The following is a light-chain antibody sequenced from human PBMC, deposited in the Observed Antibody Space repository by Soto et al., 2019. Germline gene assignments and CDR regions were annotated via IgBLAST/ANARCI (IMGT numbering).Light chain of an antibody. J-gene: IGLJ2*01. Sequence: QSALTQPRSVSGSPGQSVTISCTGTTSDVGGYDYVSWYQQHPGKAPRLMISDVTNRPSGVPDRFSGSKSGSTASLTISGLQAEDEADYYCAAWDDSLNGHVVFGGGTKLTVL. CDR2: DVT. CDR3: AAWDDSLNGHVV. CDR1: TSDVGGYDY. V-gene: IGLV2-11*01.